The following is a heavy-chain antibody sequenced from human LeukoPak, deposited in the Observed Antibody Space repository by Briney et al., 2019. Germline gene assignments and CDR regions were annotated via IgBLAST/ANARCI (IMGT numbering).Heavy chain of an antibody. CDR1: GGSFSGYY. Sequence: PSETLSLTCAVYGGSFSGYYWSWIRQPPGKGLEWIGEINHSGSTNYNPSLKSRVTISVDTSKNQFSLKLSSVTAADTAVYYCARRYGYNPPWGQGTLVTVSS. CDR2: INHSGST. D-gene: IGHD5-24*01. V-gene: IGHV4-34*01. CDR3: ARRYGYNPP. J-gene: IGHJ5*02.